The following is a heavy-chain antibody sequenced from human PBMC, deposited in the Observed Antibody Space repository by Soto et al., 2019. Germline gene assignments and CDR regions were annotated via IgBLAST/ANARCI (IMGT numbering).Heavy chain of an antibody. Sequence: ASVKVSCXASGYTFTSYGISXVRQAPGQGLEWMGWISAYNGNTNYAQKLQGRVTMTTDTSTSTAYMELRSLRSDDTAVYYCASPHGSSGYLYGMDVWGQGTTVTVSS. CDR1: GYTFTSYG. D-gene: IGHD3-22*01. CDR3: ASPHGSSGYLYGMDV. V-gene: IGHV1-18*01. J-gene: IGHJ6*02. CDR2: ISAYNGNT.